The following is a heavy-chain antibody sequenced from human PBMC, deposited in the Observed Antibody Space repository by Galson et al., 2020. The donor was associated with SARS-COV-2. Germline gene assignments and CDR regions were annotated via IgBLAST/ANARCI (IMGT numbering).Heavy chain of an antibody. Sequence: GGSLRLSCAASGFTFSSYDMHWVRQATGKGLEWVSAIGTAGDTYYPGSVKGRFTISRENAKNSLYLQMNSLRAGDTAVYYCARGTTTVTTGADHKMYYYMDVWGKGTTVTVSS. CDR1: GFTFSSYD. V-gene: IGHV3-13*01. J-gene: IGHJ6*03. CDR2: IGTAGDT. D-gene: IGHD4-17*01. CDR3: ARGTTTVTTGADHKMYYYMDV.